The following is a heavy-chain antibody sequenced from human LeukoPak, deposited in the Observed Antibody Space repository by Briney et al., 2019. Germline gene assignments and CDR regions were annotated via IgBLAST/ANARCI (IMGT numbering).Heavy chain of an antibody. D-gene: IGHD6-13*01. CDR1: GFTFDDYA. CDR2: ISWNSGSI. CDR3: AKDTRIAAAGAYYFDY. J-gene: IGHJ4*02. Sequence: SGGSLRLSCAASGFTFDDYAMHWVRQAPGKGLEWVSGISWNSGSIGYADSVKGRFTISRDNAKNSLYLQMNSLRAEDTAVYYCAKDTRIAAAGAYYFDYWGQGTLVTVSS. V-gene: IGHV3-9*01.